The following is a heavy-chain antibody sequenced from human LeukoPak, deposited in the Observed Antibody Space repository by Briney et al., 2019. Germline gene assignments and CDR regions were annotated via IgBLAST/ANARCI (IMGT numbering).Heavy chain of an antibody. CDR1: GFTFSSYS. J-gene: IGHJ4*02. CDR3: ARGLGATRRLDY. V-gene: IGHV3-21*03. CDR2: ISSSSSYI. Sequence: GGSLRLSCAASGFTFSSYSMNWVRQAPGRGLEWVSSISSSSSYIYYADSVKGRFTISRDNAENSLYLQMNSLRAEDTALDYCARGLGATRRLDYWGQGALVTVSS. D-gene: IGHD1-26*01.